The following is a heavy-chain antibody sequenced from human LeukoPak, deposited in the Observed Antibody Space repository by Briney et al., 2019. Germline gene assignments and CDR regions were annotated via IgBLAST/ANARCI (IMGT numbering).Heavy chain of an antibody. J-gene: IGHJ5*02. CDR3: ARDLNQLLNNWFDP. CDR2: IIPIFGTA. V-gene: IGHV1-69*05. CDR1: GGTFSRYA. Sequence: SVKVSCKASGGTFSRYAISWVRQAPGQGLEWMGGIIPIFGTANYAQKFQGKVTITTDESTSTAYMELSSLRSEDTAVYYCARDLNQLLNNWFDPWGQGTLVTVSS. D-gene: IGHD2-2*01.